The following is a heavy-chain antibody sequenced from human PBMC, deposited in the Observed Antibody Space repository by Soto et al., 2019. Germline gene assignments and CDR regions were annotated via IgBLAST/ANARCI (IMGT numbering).Heavy chain of an antibody. Sequence: SLRLSCAASGFTFSSDGILWVRQAPGKGLEWVAVIWYDGSNKYYADSVKGRFTISRDNSKNTLYLQMNSLRAEDTAVYYCERALAYYDILTGYYGLDYWGQGTLVTVSS. V-gene: IGHV3-33*01. J-gene: IGHJ4*02. CDR3: ERALAYYDILTGYYGLDY. D-gene: IGHD3-9*01. CDR2: IWYDGSNK. CDR1: GFTFSSDG.